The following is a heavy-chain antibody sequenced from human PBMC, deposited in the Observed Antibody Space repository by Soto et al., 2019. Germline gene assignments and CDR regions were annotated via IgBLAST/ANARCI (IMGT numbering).Heavy chain of an antibody. CDR1: GFTFSSYG. CDR3: AKRVAAAGTIDYYYYYGMDV. V-gene: IGHV3-30*18. D-gene: IGHD6-13*01. CDR2: ISYDGSNK. J-gene: IGHJ6*02. Sequence: PGGSLRLSCAASGFTFSSYGMHWVRQAPGKGLEWVAVISYDGSNKYYADSVKGRFTISRDNSKNTLYLQMNSLRAEDTAVYYCAKRVAAAGTIDYYYYYGMDVWGQGTTVTVSS.